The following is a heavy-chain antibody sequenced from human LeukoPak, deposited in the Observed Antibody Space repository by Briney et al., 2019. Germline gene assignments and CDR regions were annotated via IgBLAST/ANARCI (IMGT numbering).Heavy chain of an antibody. V-gene: IGHV4-59*08. CDR1: GGSISSYY. Sequence: YPSETLSLTCTVSGGSISSYYWSWIRQPPGKGLEWIGYIYYSGSTNYNPSLKSRVTISVDTSKNQFSLKLSSVTAVDTALYYCAGTDSSSWAYYFDYWGQGTLVTVSS. CDR2: IYYSGST. J-gene: IGHJ4*02. CDR3: AGTDSSSWAYYFDY. D-gene: IGHD6-13*01.